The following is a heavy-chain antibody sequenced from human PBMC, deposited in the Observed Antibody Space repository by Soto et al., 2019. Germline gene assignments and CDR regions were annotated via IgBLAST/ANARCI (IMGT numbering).Heavy chain of an antibody. V-gene: IGHV3-48*02. CDR2: ISSSSSTI. J-gene: IGHJ6*02. Sequence: HPGGSLRLSCAASGFTFSSYSMNWVRQAPGKGLEWVSYISSSSSTIYYADSVKGRFTISRDNAKNSLYLQMNSLRDEDTAVYYCARLTYYYDSSGYGLYYYYGMDVWGQGTTVTVS. CDR3: ARLTYYYDSSGYGLYYYYGMDV. D-gene: IGHD3-22*01. CDR1: GFTFSSYS.